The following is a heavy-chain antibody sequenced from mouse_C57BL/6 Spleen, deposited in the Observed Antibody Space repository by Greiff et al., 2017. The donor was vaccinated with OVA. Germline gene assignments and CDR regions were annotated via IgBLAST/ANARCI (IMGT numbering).Heavy chain of an antibody. CDR1: GYTFTTYP. D-gene: IGHD2-4*01. J-gene: IGHJ3*01. CDR2: FHPYNDDT. V-gene: IGHV1-47*01. CDR3: ARRDYDLAWFAY. Sequence: QVQLKESGAELVKPGASVKMSCKASGYTFTTYPIEWMKQNHGKSLEWIGNFHPYNDDTKYNEKFKGKATLTVEKSSSTVYLELSRVTSDDSAVYYCARRDYDLAWFAYWGQGTLVTVSA.